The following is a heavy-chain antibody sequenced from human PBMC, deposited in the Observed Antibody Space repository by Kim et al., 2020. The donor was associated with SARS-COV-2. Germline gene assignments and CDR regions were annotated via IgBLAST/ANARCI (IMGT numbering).Heavy chain of an antibody. CDR3: TRGVIPSAPSAFDI. CDR1: GYTFTTYW. D-gene: IGHD3-10*01. V-gene: IGHV5-51*01. CDR2: IYPADSDT. Sequence: GESLKISCKGSGYTFTTYWIGWVRQMPGKGLEWMGIIYPADSDTRYKSSFQGQVTISADKSITTAYLQWSSLKASDTAMYYCTRGVIPSAPSAFDIWGQGTMVTVSS. J-gene: IGHJ3*02.